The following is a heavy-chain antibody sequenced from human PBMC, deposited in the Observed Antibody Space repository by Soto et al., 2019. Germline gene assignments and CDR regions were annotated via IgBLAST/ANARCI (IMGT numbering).Heavy chain of an antibody. CDR2: ISAYNGNT. V-gene: IGHV1-18*01. CDR3: ARDSPPADY. Sequence: QVQLVQSGAEVKKPGASVKVSCKASGYIFASYAISWVRQAPGQGLEWMGWISAYNGNTNYAQKLQGRVTRTTATSTSPAYMELRSLRSDDAAVYYCARDSPPADYWGQGTLVTVSS. J-gene: IGHJ4*02. CDR1: GYIFASYA.